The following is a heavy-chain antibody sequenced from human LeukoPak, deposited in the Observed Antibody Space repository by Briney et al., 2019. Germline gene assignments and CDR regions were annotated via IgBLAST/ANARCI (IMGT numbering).Heavy chain of an antibody. Sequence: GASVKVSCKASGYTFTGYYMHRVRQAPGQGLEWMGWINPNSGGTNYAQKFQGRVTMTRDTSISTAYMELSRLRSDDTAVYYCARDRLFWSGSPMDVWGQGTTVTVSS. D-gene: IGHD3-3*01. CDR3: ARDRLFWSGSPMDV. CDR2: INPNSGGT. V-gene: IGHV1-2*02. J-gene: IGHJ6*02. CDR1: GYTFTGYY.